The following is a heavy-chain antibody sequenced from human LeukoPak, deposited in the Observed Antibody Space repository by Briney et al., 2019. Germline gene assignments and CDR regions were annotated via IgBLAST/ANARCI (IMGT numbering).Heavy chain of an antibody. CDR3: ASKVGSYGDAFDI. D-gene: IGHD1-26*01. CDR2: IYPGDSDT. Sequence: GESLKISCKGSGYNFTSYWIGWVRQMPGKGLEWMGIIYPGDSDTRYSPSFQGQVTISADKSISTAYLQWSSLKASDTAMYYCASKVGSYGDAFDIWGQGTMVTVSS. V-gene: IGHV5-51*01. J-gene: IGHJ3*02. CDR1: GYNFTSYW.